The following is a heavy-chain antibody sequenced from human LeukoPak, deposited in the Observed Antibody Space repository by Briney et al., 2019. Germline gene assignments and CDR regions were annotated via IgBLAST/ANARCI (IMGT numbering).Heavy chain of an antibody. CDR1: GFTFSSYS. Sequence: GGSLRLSCAASGFTFSSYSMNWVRQAPGKGLEWVSYISSSSSTIYYADSVKGRFTISRDNAKNSLYLQMNSLRAEDTAVYYCARDQYSGDIGVVPAAMWYWGQGTLVTVSS. J-gene: IGHJ4*02. D-gene: IGHD2-2*01. CDR2: ISSSSSTI. CDR3: ARDQYSGDIGVVPAAMWY. V-gene: IGHV3-48*04.